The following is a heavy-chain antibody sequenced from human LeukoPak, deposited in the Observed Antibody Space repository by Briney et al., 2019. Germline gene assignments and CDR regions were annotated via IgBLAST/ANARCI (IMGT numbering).Heavy chain of an antibody. CDR3: ARDERYDSSGYPFDY. Sequence: ASVKVSCKASGYTFTGYFMHWVRQAPGQGLEWMGWINPNSGGTNYAQKFQGRVTMTRDASISTAYIELSRLRSDDTAVYYCARDERYDSSGYPFDYWGQGTLVTVSS. CDR1: GYTFTGYF. D-gene: IGHD3-22*01. CDR2: INPNSGGT. J-gene: IGHJ4*02. V-gene: IGHV1-2*02.